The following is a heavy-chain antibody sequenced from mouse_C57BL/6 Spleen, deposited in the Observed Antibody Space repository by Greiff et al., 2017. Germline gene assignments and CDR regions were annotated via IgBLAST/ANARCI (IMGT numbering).Heavy chain of an antibody. D-gene: IGHD2-3*01. Sequence: DVQLQESGPGLVKPSQSLSLTCSVTGYSITSGYYWNWIRQFPGNKLEWMGYISYDGSNNYNPSLKNRISITRDTSKNQFFLKLNSVTTEDTATDYCARDRADGYYPAGFAYWGQGTLVTVSA. J-gene: IGHJ3*01. V-gene: IGHV3-6*01. CDR1: GYSITSGYY. CDR3: ARDRADGYYPAGFAY. CDR2: ISYDGSN.